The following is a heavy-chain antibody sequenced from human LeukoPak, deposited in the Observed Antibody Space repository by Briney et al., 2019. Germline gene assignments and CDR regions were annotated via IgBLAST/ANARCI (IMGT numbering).Heavy chain of an antibody. Sequence: SETLSLTCAVYGGSFSGYYWSWIRQPPGKGLEWIGEINHSGSTNYNPSLKSRVTISVDTSKNQFSLKLSSVTAADTAVYYCARGPRITIFGVVIIRFDYWGQGTLVTVSS. V-gene: IGHV4-34*01. CDR3: ARGPRITIFGVVIIRFDY. CDR2: INHSGST. J-gene: IGHJ4*02. D-gene: IGHD3-3*01. CDR1: GGSFSGYY.